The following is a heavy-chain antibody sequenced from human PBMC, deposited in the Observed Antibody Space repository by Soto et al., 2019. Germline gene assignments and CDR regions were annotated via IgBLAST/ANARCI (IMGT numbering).Heavy chain of an antibody. V-gene: IGHV1-8*02. CDR2: MNPNSGNT. Sequence: GASVKVSCKASGGTFTNYAFSWVRQAPGQGLEWMGWMNPNSGNTGYAQKFQGRVTMTRNTSISTAYMELSSLRSEDTAIYYCARERVHAFDIWGQGTMVTVSS. CDR3: ARERVHAFDI. J-gene: IGHJ3*02. CDR1: GGTFTNYA.